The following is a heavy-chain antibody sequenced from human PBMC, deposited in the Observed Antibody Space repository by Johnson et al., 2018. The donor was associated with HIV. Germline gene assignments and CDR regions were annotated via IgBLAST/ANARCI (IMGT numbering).Heavy chain of an antibody. J-gene: IGHJ3*02. Sequence: QVQLVESGGGVVRPGRSLRLSCAVSGLTFSNYPMHWVRQAPGKGLDWVAVISFDGSNKYYADSVNGRFTISRDNSKNTLYLQMNSLRAEDTAVYYCALRDGYNYELDPVRHFDIWGQGTMVTVSS. D-gene: IGHD5-24*01. CDR1: GLTFSNYP. CDR2: ISFDGSNK. V-gene: IGHV3-30*14. CDR3: ALRDGYNYELDPVRHFDI.